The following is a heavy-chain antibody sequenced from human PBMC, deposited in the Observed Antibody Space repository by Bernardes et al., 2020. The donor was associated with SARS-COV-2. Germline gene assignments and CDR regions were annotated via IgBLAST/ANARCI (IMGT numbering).Heavy chain of an antibody. CDR2: IGASGITT. Sequence: GGSLRLSCAASGFNLSSYVMNWVRQTPGKGLEWVSSIGASGITTSYADSVKGRFTISRDNSKNTVFLQMNNLRAEDTARYYCAKYGTVTTFIAYLDYWGQGALVAVSS. V-gene: IGHV3-23*01. J-gene: IGHJ4*02. CDR3: AKYGTVTTFIAYLDY. CDR1: GFNLSSYV. D-gene: IGHD4-17*01.